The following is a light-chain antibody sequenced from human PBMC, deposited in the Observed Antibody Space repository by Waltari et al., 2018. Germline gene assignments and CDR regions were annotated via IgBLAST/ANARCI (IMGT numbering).Light chain of an antibody. CDR3: QHYLRLPAT. Sequence: EIVLTQSPGTLSLSPGERATLSCRASQSVRRSLAWYQQKPGQAPRLLIYGASSRATGIPDRFSGGGSGTDFSLTISRLEPEDFAVYYCQHYLRLPATFGQGTKVEIK. CDR2: GAS. CDR1: QSVRRS. J-gene: IGKJ1*01. V-gene: IGKV3-20*01.